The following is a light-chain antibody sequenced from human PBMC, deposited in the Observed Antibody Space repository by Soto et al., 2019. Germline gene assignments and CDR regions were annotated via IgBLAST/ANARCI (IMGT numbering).Light chain of an antibody. CDR1: QSVSSSY. V-gene: IGKV3-20*01. Sequence: EIVLTQSPGTLSLSPGERATLSCRASQSVSSSYLAWYQQKPGQAPRLLIYGASSRATGIPDRISGSGSRTDFTLTIRRMNLTDFAVYYCTQYGSSPLSFGGGTKVESK. CDR3: TQYGSSPLS. CDR2: GAS. J-gene: IGKJ4*01.